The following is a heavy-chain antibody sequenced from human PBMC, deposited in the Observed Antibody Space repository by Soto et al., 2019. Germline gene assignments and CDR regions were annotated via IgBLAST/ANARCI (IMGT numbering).Heavy chain of an antibody. CDR3: ARPSLADAFDI. V-gene: IGHV3-48*04. J-gene: IGHJ3*02. CDR2: ISSSSTI. CDR1: GFTFSSYS. Sequence: GGSLRLSCAASGFTFSSYSMNWVRQAPGKGLEWVSYISSSSTIYYADSVKGRFTISRDNAKNSLYLQMNSLRAEDTAVYYCARPSLADAFDIWGQGTMVTVSS.